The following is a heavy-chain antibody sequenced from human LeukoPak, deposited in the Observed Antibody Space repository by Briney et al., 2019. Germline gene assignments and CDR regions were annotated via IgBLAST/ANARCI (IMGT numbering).Heavy chain of an antibody. D-gene: IGHD3-3*01. J-gene: IGHJ3*02. CDR2: IRYDGSNK. V-gene: IGHV3-30*02. CDR3: ARASSYYDFWSGYSGAFDI. Sequence: AGGSLRLSCAASGFTFSSYGMHWVRQAPGKGLEWVAFIRYDGSNKYYADSVKGRFTISRDNSKNTLYLQMNSLRAEDTAVYYCARASSYYDFWSGYSGAFDIWGQGTMVTVSS. CDR1: GFTFSSYG.